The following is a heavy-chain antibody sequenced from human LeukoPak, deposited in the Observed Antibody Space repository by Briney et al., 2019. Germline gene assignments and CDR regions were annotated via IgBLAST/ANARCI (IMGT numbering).Heavy chain of an antibody. CDR2: INAGNGNT. J-gene: IGHJ4*02. D-gene: IGHD5-18*01. Sequence: ASVTVSCKASGYTFTSYAMHWVRQAPGQTLEWMGWINAGNGNTKYSQKLQGRVTITRDTSASTAYMELSSLRCEDTAVYYCARRSVDSYEIFDYWGQGTLVTVPS. CDR3: ARRSVDSYEIFDY. V-gene: IGHV1-3*01. CDR1: GYTFTSYA.